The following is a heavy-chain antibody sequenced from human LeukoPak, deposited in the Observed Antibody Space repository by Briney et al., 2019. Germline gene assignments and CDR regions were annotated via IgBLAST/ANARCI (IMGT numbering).Heavy chain of an antibody. V-gene: IGHV1-2*06. CDR2: INPNSGGT. J-gene: IGHJ4*02. CDR3: ASGYYDSFRFDY. D-gene: IGHD3-22*01. Sequence: ASVKVSFKASVYTFTGYYMHWVRQAPGQGLEWMGRINPNSGGTNYAQKFQGRVTMTRDTSISTAYMELSRLRSDDTAVYYCASGYYDSFRFDYWGQGTLVTVSS. CDR1: VYTFTGYY.